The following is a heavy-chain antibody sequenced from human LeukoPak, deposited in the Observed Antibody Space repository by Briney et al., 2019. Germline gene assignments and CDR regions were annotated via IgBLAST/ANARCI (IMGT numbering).Heavy chain of an antibody. Sequence: ASVMVSCKASGGTFSSYAISWVRQAPGQGLEWMGGIIPIFGTANYAQKFQGRVTITADESTSTAYMELSSLRSEDTAVYYCARSITIFGVVMQYFDYWGQGTLVTVSS. CDR3: ARSITIFGVVMQYFDY. CDR1: GGTFSSYA. D-gene: IGHD3-3*01. J-gene: IGHJ4*02. CDR2: IIPIFGTA. V-gene: IGHV1-69*13.